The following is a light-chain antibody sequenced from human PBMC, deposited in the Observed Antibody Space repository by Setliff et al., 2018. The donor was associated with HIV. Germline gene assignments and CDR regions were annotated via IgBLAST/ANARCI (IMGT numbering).Light chain of an antibody. V-gene: IGLV2-14*03. CDR2: DVD. CDR3: SSYINTFI. Sequence: QSALTQPASVSGSPGQSITLSCTGTTSDIGAYTYVSWYRQHPGKAPQLIIYDVDKRPSGVSHRFSGSKSGNTASLTISGLQAEDEADYFCSSYINTFIFGGGTKDTVL. CDR1: TSDIGAYTY. J-gene: IGLJ1*01.